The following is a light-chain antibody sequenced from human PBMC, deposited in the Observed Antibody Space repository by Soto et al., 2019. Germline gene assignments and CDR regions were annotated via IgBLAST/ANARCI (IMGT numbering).Light chain of an antibody. V-gene: IGKV3-15*01. J-gene: IGKJ1*01. CDR2: GAS. Sequence: EIVMTQSPATLSVSPGERATLSCRASQSVSSNLAWYHQKPGQAPRLLIYGASTRATGIPARFSGSGSGTEFTLPISSLQSQDFAVYYCQQYNNWPWTFGQGTKVQIK. CDR3: QQYNNWPWT. CDR1: QSVSSN.